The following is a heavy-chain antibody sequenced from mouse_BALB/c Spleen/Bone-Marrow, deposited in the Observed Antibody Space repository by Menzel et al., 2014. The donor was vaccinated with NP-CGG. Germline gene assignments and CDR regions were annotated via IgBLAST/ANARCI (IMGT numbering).Heavy chain of an antibody. Sequence: EVHLVESGPSLVKPSQALSLTCSVTGDSITSSYWNWIRKFPGNKLEYMGYISYSGNAYYNPSLKSRISLTRDTSKNQYSLQLNSVTTEDTATYFCARGNGYHFDYWGQGTTLTVSS. D-gene: IGHD1-2*01. CDR2: ISYSGNA. J-gene: IGHJ2*01. V-gene: IGHV3-8*02. CDR1: GDSITSSY. CDR3: ARGNGYHFDY.